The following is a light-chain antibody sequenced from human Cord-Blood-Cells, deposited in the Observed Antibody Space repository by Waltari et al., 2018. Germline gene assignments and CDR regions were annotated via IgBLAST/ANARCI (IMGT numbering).Light chain of an antibody. Sequence: EIVLTQSPGTLSLSPGERATLSCRASQSVSSSYLAWYQQKPGQAPRLLSYGASSRATGIPDRCSGSGSVTDFTLTISRLEPEDFAVYYCQQYGSSPPFTFGPGTKVDIK. CDR2: GAS. CDR3: QQYGSSPPFT. J-gene: IGKJ3*01. V-gene: IGKV3-20*01. CDR1: QSVSSSY.